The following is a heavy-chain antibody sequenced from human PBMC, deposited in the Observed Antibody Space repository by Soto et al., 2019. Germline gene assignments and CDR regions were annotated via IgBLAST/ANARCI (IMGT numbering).Heavy chain of an antibody. V-gene: IGHV1-3*01. CDR3: AKGSRMCTLDY. Sequence: ASVKVSRKASGYTFTDYAIHWGRQAPGQRVEWIGWIAPCNGNTKYSQNFQSRVTITRDTSATTAYMELSSLRSEDTAVYYCAKGSRMCTLDYWGQGTLVTVSS. CDR2: IAPCNGNT. J-gene: IGHJ4*02. D-gene: IGHD3-10*01. CDR1: GYTFTDYA.